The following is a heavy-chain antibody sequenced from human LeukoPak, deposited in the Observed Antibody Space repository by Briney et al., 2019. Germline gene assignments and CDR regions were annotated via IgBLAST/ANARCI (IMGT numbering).Heavy chain of an antibody. V-gene: IGHV4-59*01. J-gene: IGHJ4*02. CDR3: ARGRLTGDPHFDY. CDR1: GGSIDTYY. Sequence: KPSETLSLTCTVSGGSIDTYYWSWIRQPPGKGLEWIAYIYYSGFTNYNPSLKSRVTISVDTSKNQFSLKLSSVTAADTAIYYCARGRLTGDPHFDYWGQGTLVTVSS. D-gene: IGHD7-27*01. CDR2: IYYSGFT.